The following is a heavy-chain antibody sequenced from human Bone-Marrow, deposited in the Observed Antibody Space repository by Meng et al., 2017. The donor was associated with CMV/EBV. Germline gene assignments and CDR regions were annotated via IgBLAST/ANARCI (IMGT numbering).Heavy chain of an antibody. V-gene: IGHV3-23*01. D-gene: IGHD3-3*01. CDR3: AKQGDYVFWSGYLCYFDY. J-gene: IGHJ4*02. CDR1: GFPFGSHS. CDR2: ISGSGGST. Sequence: GESLKISCAASGFPFGSHSMSWVRQAPGKGLEWVSAISGSGGSTYYADSVKGRFTISRDNSKNTLYLQMNSLRAEDTAVYYCAKQGDYVFWSGYLCYFDYWGQGTLVTVSS.